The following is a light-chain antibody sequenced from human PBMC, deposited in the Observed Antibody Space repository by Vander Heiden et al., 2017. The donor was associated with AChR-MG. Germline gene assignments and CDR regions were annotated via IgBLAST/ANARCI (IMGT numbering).Light chain of an antibody. CDR3: QQYDKLPRT. CDR1: QDISNY. J-gene: IGKJ2*01. Sequence: DIQMTQSPSSLSASVGDRVTITCQASQDISNYLNWYQQKPGKAPKLLIYDASNLETGVPSRFSGSGSETDFTFTISSLQPEDIATYYCQQYDKLPRTFGQGTKLEIK. V-gene: IGKV1-33*01. CDR2: DAS.